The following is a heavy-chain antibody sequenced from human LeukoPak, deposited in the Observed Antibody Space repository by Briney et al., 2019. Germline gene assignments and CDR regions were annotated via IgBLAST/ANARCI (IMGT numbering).Heavy chain of an antibody. Sequence: GGSLRLSCAASGFTFGSYAMTWVRQAPGKGLEWVSAFSGSAGTTYYADSVKGRFTISRDNSKNTLYLQMNSLKAEDTAVYYCARGVWSGESWAGYWGQGTLVTVSS. CDR3: ARGVWSGESWAGY. CDR1: GFTFGSYA. D-gene: IGHD3-10*01. V-gene: IGHV3-23*01. CDR2: FSGSAGTT. J-gene: IGHJ4*02.